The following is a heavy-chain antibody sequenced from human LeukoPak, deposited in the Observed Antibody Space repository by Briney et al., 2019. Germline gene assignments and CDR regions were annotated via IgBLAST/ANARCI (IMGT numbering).Heavy chain of an antibody. D-gene: IGHD6-13*01. Sequence: SETLSLTCTVSGGSISSYYWSWIRQPPGKGLEWIGYIYYSGSTNYNPSLKSRVIISVDTSKNQFSLKLSSLTAADTAVYYCARDSFSSWSGNDAFDIWGQGTMVTVSS. V-gene: IGHV4-59*01. CDR1: GGSISSYY. CDR3: ARDSFSSWSGNDAFDI. J-gene: IGHJ3*02. CDR2: IYYSGST.